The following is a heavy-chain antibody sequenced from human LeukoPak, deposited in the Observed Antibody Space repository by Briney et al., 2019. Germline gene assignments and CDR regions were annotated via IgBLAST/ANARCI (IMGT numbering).Heavy chain of an antibody. D-gene: IGHD1-20*01. CDR1: GFTFNNYW. J-gene: IGHJ4*02. CDR2: IDPDGSET. Sequence: GGSLRLPCAASGFTFNNYWMSWVRQAPGKGLEWVANIDPDGSETQYVDSVKGRFTTSRDDAKNSLFLQMNGLRAEDTAIYYCARIWYFGDNNWRYFDYWGQGTLVTVSS. V-gene: IGHV3-7*01. CDR3: ARIWYFGDNNWRYFDY.